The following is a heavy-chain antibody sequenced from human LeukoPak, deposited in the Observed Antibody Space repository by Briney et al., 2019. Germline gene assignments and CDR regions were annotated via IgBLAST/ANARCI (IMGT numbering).Heavy chain of an antibody. D-gene: IGHD2-15*01. V-gene: IGHV4-59*01. CDR3: ARDQVQRYCSGGSCYSGQAFDI. Sequence: SETLSLTCTVSGGSISSYYWSWIRQTPGKGLEWIGYIYYSGSTNYNPSLKSRVTISVDTSKNQFSLKLSSVTAADTAVYYCARDQVQRYCSGGSCYSGQAFDIWGQGTMVTVSS. CDR2: IYYSGST. CDR1: GGSISSYY. J-gene: IGHJ3*02.